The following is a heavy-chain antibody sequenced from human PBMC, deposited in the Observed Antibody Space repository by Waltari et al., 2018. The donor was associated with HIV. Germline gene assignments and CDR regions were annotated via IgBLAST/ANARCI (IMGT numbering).Heavy chain of an antibody. Sequence: EVQLVESGGGLVKPGGSLRLSCAASGFTFSSYTMNWVRQAPGKGLEWVSSISYSSSHIYYADSLKGRFTISRDNAKNSLYLQMNSLRAEDTAVYYCARYGGYSGPTLDHWGQGTLVTVSS. CDR2: ISYSSSHI. J-gene: IGHJ4*02. V-gene: IGHV3-21*01. D-gene: IGHD5-12*01. CDR3: ARYGGYSGPTLDH. CDR1: GFTFSSYT.